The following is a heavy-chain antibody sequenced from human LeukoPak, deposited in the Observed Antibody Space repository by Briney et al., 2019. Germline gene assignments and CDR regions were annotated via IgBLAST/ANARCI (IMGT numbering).Heavy chain of an antibody. D-gene: IGHD6-13*01. Sequence: GGSLRLSCAASAFTFSTYSMNWVRQAPGKGLEWVAVISFDESNKYYADSVKGRFTIYRDNSKNTLYLQMNSLRAEDTAVYYCAKGGGTGYSSSWYSNWGQGTLVTVSS. V-gene: IGHV3-30*18. CDR3: AKGGGTGYSSSWYSN. CDR2: ISFDESNK. CDR1: AFTFSTYS. J-gene: IGHJ4*02.